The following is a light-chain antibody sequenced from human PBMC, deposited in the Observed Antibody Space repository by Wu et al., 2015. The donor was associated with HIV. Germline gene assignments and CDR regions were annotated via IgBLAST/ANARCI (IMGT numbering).Light chain of an antibody. CDR1: QSVSSY. CDR2: GAS. Sequence: IVMTQSPATLSVSPGERVTLSCRASQSVSSYVAWYQQKPDQAPRLLIYGASTRATGIPARFSGSGSGTEFTLTINTMQSEDLAVYYCQQYNIWWTFGRGDQGGNQ. J-gene: IGKJ1*01. CDR3: QQYNIWWT. V-gene: IGKV3-15*01.